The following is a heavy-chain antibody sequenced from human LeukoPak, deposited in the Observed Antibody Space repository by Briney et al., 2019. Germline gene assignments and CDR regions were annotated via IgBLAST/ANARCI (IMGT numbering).Heavy chain of an antibody. Sequence: ASVKVSCKASGYTFTGYYMHWVRQAPGQGLEWMGWINPNSGGTNYAQKFQGRVTMTRDTSISTAYMELSRLRSDDTAVYYCARVGRSSSWYYYYYYMDVWGKGTTVTVSS. CDR2: INPNSGGT. D-gene: IGHD6-13*01. J-gene: IGHJ6*03. CDR3: ARVGRSSSWYYYYYYMDV. V-gene: IGHV1-2*02. CDR1: GYTFTGYY.